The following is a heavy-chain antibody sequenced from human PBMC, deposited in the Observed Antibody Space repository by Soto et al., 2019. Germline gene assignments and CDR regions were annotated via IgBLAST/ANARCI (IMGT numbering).Heavy chain of an antibody. D-gene: IGHD3-22*01. Sequence: GASVKVSCKASGGTFSSYAISWVRQAPGQGLEWMGGIIPIFGTANYAQKFQGRVTITADESTSTAYMELSSLRSEDTAVYYCAFYRDYYDSSGLDYWGQRTMVTV. CDR1: GGTFSSYA. J-gene: IGHJ4*02. CDR2: IIPIFGTA. V-gene: IGHV1-69*13. CDR3: AFYRDYYDSSGLDY.